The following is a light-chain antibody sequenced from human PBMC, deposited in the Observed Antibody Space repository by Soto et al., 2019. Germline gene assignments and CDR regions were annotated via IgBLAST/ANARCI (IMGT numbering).Light chain of an antibody. Sequence: QSALIQPASVSGSPGQSITISCTGTSSDVGGYNYVSWYQQHPGKAPKLMIYDVSNRPSGVSNRFSGSKSGNTASLTISGLQAEDEADYYCSSYTSSSTPVVFGGGTQLTVL. CDR1: SSDVGGYNY. J-gene: IGLJ2*01. V-gene: IGLV2-14*01. CDR3: SSYTSSSTPVV. CDR2: DVS.